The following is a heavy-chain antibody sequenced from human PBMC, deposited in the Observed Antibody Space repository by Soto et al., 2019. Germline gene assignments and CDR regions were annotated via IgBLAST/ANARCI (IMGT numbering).Heavy chain of an antibody. V-gene: IGHV1-69*01. CDR3: PRRRDGYNSAFDI. CDR2: VTPKLATA. D-gene: IGHD5-12*01. J-gene: IGHJ3*02. Sequence: QVQLVQSGAEVKKPGSSVKVSCKASGGTFSNYAINWVRQAPGLGLEWMGQVTPKLATAKHAQKFQGRVTITADESASTAYMYVSSLRSEDTAVYFCPRRRDGYNSAFDIWGQGTLVTVSS. CDR1: GGTFSNYA.